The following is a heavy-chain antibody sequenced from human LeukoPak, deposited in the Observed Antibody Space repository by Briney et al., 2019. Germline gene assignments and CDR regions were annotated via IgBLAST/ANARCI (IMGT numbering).Heavy chain of an antibody. J-gene: IGHJ4*02. Sequence: GGSLRLSCAGSGFIFNNYAMHWVRQPPGKGLEWVSAISGSGGSTYYADSVKGRFTISRDNSKNTLYLQMNSLRAEDTAVYYCAKDSYAGYYGSGSYYFDYWGQGTLVTVSS. D-gene: IGHD3-10*01. CDR3: AKDSYAGYYGSGSYYFDY. CDR1: GFIFNNYA. V-gene: IGHV3-23*01. CDR2: ISGSGGST.